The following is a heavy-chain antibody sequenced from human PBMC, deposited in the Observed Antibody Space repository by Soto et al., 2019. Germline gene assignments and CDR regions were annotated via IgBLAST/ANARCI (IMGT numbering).Heavy chain of an antibody. V-gene: IGHV3-23*01. CDR2: ISGSGGST. Sequence: LRLSCAASGFTFSSYAMSWVRQAPGKGLEWVSAISGSGGSTYYADSVKGRFTISRDNSKNTLYLQMNSLRAEDTAVYYCAKASDCSGGSCYHPRYYGMDVWGQGTTVTVS. CDR1: GFTFSSYA. D-gene: IGHD2-15*01. J-gene: IGHJ6*02. CDR3: AKASDCSGGSCYHPRYYGMDV.